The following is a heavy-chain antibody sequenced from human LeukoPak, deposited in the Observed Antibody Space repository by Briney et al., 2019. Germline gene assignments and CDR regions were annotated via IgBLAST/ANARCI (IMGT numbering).Heavy chain of an antibody. D-gene: IGHD2-15*01. V-gene: IGHV4-59*07. Sequence: KPSDTLSFTCTVSGGSISSYYWSWIRQPPGKGLEWIGYIHYTGSTNYNPSLKSRVTISIDTSQNQFSLKLSSVTAADTAVYYCARSNEGYCSGGSCYSGYYYYMDVWGKGTTVTVSS. CDR2: IHYTGST. J-gene: IGHJ6*03. CDR1: GGSISSYY. CDR3: ARSNEGYCSGGSCYSGYYYYMDV.